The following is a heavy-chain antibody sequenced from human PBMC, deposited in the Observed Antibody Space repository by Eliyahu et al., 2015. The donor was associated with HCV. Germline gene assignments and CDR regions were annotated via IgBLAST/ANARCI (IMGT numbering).Heavy chain of an antibody. CDR1: FDDYA. CDR3: AKDLWNFWSGKRGDYYGMDV. V-gene: IGHV3-43*01. Sequence: FDDYAMHWVRQAPGKGLEWVSLISWDGVXKYYADSVKGRFTISRDNSKNSLFLQMNSLVPDDTGLYYCAKDLWNFWSGKRGDYYGMDVWGQGTTVTVSS. D-gene: IGHD3-3*01. J-gene: IGHJ6*02. CDR2: ISWDGVXK.